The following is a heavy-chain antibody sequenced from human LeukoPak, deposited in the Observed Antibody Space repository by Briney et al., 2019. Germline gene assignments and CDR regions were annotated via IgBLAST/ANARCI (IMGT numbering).Heavy chain of an antibody. CDR1: GLTFSSYA. CDR2: ISYGGSNK. CDR3: AREMVGVDYGDPRAFDI. Sequence: GGSLRLSCAASGLTFSSYAMHWVRQAPGKGLEWVAVISYGGSNKYYADSVKGRFTISRDNSKNTLYLQMNSLRAEDTAVYYCAREMVGVDYGDPRAFDIWGQGTMVTVSS. D-gene: IGHD4-17*01. J-gene: IGHJ3*02. V-gene: IGHV3-30-3*01.